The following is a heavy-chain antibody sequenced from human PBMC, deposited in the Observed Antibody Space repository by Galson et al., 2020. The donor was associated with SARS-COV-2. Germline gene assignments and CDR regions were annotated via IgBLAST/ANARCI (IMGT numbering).Heavy chain of an antibody. V-gene: IGHV3-53*04. D-gene: IGHD5-18*01. CDR3: ARGGYSYGRNYYYGMDV. CDR2: IYSGGST. CDR1: GFTVSSNY. J-gene: IGHJ6*02. Sequence: TGGSLRLSCAASGFTVSSNYMSWVRQAPGKGLEWVSVIYSGGSTYYADSVKGRFTISRHNSKNTLYLQMNSLRAEDTAVYYCARGGYSYGRNYYYGMDVWPRDHSHRLL.